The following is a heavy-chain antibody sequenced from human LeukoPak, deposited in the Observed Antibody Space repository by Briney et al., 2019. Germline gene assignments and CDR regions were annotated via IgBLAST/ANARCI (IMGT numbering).Heavy chain of an antibody. CDR1: EFSFSSNA. Sequence: GGSLRLSCAASEFSFSSNAMGWVRQAPGKGLEWVSGISGSGGSTYYADSVKGRFTISRDNSKSTLYLQMNSLRAEDTAVYYCAKVKAQLWFLAGGYFDSWGQGTLVTVSS. CDR2: ISGSGGST. V-gene: IGHV3-23*01. J-gene: IGHJ4*02. D-gene: IGHD5-18*01. CDR3: AKVKAQLWFLAGGYFDS.